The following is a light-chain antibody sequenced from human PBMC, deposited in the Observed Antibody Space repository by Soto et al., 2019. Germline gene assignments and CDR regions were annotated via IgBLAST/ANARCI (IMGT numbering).Light chain of an antibody. Sequence: EIVMTQSPTILSVSPGERATLSCRASQSVSSNLAWYQQKPGQAPRLLIYGVYTRAPGIPARFSGSGSGTEFTLTISSLQSEDFAVYYCQQYNIWPLWTFGQGTKVDIK. V-gene: IGKV3D-15*01. CDR2: GVY. J-gene: IGKJ1*01. CDR1: QSVSSN. CDR3: QQYNIWPLWT.